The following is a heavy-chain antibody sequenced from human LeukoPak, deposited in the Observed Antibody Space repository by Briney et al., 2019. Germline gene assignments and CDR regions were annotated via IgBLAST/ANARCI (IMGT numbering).Heavy chain of an antibody. J-gene: IGHJ4*02. V-gene: IGHV3-74*01. Sequence: GGSLRLSCAASGFTFTNYWMHWVRQAPGMGLVWVSRLPPDELGIIYADSVKGRFTVSRDNAKNSLYLQMNSLRAEDTALYYCAKDSCSSTSCYLDYWSQGTLVTVSS. CDR1: GFTFTNYW. CDR3: AKDSCSSTSCYLDY. D-gene: IGHD2-2*01. CDR2: LPPDELGI.